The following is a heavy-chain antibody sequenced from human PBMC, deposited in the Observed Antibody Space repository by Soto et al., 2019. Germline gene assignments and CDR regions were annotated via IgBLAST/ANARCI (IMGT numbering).Heavy chain of an antibody. V-gene: IGHV3-23*01. CDR2: ISGSGGST. D-gene: IGHD7-27*01. CDR1: GFTFSSYA. Sequence: EVQLLESGGGLVQPGGSLRLSCAASGFTFSSYAMSWVRQAPGKGLEWVSAISGSGGSTYYADSVKGRFTISRDNSKNTLYLQMNXLXAXDTXXXXCAKTLAETGETLLDYWGQGTLVTVSS. J-gene: IGHJ4*02. CDR3: AKTLAETGETLLDY.